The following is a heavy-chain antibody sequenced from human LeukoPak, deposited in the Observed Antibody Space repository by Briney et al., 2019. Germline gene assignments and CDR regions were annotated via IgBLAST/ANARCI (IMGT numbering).Heavy chain of an antibody. CDR1: GYTFTSYG. J-gene: IGHJ4*02. Sequence: ASVKVSCKASGYTFTSYGISWVRQAPGQGLEWMGWISAYNGNTNYAQKLQGRVTMTTDTSTSTVYMELSSLRSEDTAVYYCARDIDSSGCADYWGQGTLVTVSS. D-gene: IGHD3-22*01. CDR2: ISAYNGNT. CDR3: ARDIDSSGCADY. V-gene: IGHV1-18*01.